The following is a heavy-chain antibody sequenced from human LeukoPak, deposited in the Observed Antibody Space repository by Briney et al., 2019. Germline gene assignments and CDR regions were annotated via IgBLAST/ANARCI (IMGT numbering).Heavy chain of an antibody. CDR2: IKQDGSEK. D-gene: IGHD3-3*01. Sequence: ETLSLTCTVSGGSISSSSYYWGWIRQAPGKGLEWVANIKQDGSEKYYVDSVKGRFTISRDNAKNSLYLQMNSLRAEDTAVYYCARYYDFWSGYYHTPILFDYWGQGTLVTVSS. CDR3: ARYYDFWSGYYHTPILFDY. CDR1: GGSISSSSYY. V-gene: IGHV3-7*01. J-gene: IGHJ4*02.